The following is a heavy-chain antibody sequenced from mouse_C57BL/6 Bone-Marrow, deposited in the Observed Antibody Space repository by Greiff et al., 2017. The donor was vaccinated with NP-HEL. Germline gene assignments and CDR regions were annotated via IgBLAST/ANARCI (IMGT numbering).Heavy chain of an antibody. CDR1: GYTFTSYW. Sequence: QVQLQQPGAELVKPGASVKLSCKASGYTFTSYWMHWVKQRPGQGLEWIGMIHPNSGSTNYNEKFKSKATLTVDKSSSTAYMQLSSLTSEDAAVYYCARYGAYWYCEVWGTGTTVTVSS. V-gene: IGHV1-64*01. D-gene: IGHD1-1*02. CDR3: ARYGAYWYCEV. J-gene: IGHJ1*03. CDR2: IHPNSGST.